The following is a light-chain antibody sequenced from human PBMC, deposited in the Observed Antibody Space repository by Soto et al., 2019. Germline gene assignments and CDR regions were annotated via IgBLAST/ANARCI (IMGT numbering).Light chain of an antibody. CDR1: QTVNNNY. V-gene: IGKV3-20*01. CDR2: CAS. CDR3: QQYGSSLPIT. Sequence: EIVLTQSPGTLSLSPRERATLSCRASQTVNNNYLAWYQQRPGQAPRLLIYCASTRATGIPDRFSGSGSGTDFALIISRLEPEDFAVYYCQQYGSSLPITFGPGTKVDFK. J-gene: IGKJ3*01.